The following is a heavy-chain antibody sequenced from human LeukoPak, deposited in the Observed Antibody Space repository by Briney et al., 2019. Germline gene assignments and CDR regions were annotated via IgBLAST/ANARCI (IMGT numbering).Heavy chain of an antibody. CDR2: ISSSSSTI. Sequence: GGSLRLSCAASGFTFSSYSMNWVRQAPGKGLEWVSYISSSSSTIYYADSVKGRFTISRDNAKNSLYLQMNSLRAEDTAVYYCARDLPVPAAALGYWGQGTLVTVSS. J-gene: IGHJ4*02. V-gene: IGHV3-48*01. CDR1: GFTFSSYS. D-gene: IGHD2-2*01. CDR3: ARDLPVPAAALGY.